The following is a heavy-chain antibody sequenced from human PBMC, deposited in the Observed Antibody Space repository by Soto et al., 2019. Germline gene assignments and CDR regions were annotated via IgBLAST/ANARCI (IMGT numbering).Heavy chain of an antibody. D-gene: IGHD1-1*01. CDR3: ASGLGGYNDY. V-gene: IGHV3-30-3*01. J-gene: IGHJ4*02. CDR2: ISHDGSNK. Sequence: PGGSLRLSCAASGFTFSSYAMHWVRQAPGKGLEWVALISHDGSNKYYADSVKGRFTISRDNSKNTLYLQMNSLRAEDTAVYYCASGLGGYNDYWGQGTLVTVSS. CDR1: GFTFSSYA.